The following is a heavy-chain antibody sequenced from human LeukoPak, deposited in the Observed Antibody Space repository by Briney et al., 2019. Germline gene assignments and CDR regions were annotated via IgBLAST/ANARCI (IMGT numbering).Heavy chain of an antibody. D-gene: IGHD3-22*01. CDR1: GGSISSSSYY. V-gene: IGHV4-39*07. Sequence: SETLSLTCTVSGGSISSSSYYWGWIRQPPGKGLEWIGEINHSGRTKYNPSLKSRVTISVDTSNNQFSLKLSYVTAADTAVYFCARGPPYYYDSSGYYRFDYWGQGILVTVSA. CDR3: ARGPPYYYDSSGYYRFDY. J-gene: IGHJ4*02. CDR2: INHSGRT.